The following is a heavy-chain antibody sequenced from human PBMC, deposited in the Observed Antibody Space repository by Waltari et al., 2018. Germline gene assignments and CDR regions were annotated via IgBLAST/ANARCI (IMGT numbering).Heavy chain of an antibody. D-gene: IGHD6-19*01. CDR3: AYSSGWYVGAFDY. CDR1: GYSISSGYY. Sequence: QVQLQESGPGLVKPSETLSLTCTVSGYSISSGYYWGWIRQPPGKGLEWIGSIYHSGSTYYNPSLKSRVTISVDTSKNQFSLKLSSVTAADTAVYYCAYSSGWYVGAFDYWGQGTLVTVSS. CDR2: IYHSGST. J-gene: IGHJ4*02. V-gene: IGHV4-38-2*02.